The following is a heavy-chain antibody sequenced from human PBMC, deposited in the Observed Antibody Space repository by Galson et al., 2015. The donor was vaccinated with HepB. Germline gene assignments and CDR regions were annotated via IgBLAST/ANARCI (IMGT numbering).Heavy chain of an antibody. CDR3: ARHRRIAVAGHIDY. J-gene: IGHJ4*02. CDR2: IIPIFGTA. Sequence: SVKVSCKASGGTFSSYAISWVRQAPGQGLEWMGGIIPIFGTANYAQKFQGRVTITADKSTSTAYMELSSLRSEDTAVYYCARHRRIAVAGHIDYWGQGTLVTVSS. D-gene: IGHD6-19*01. CDR1: GGTFSSYA. V-gene: IGHV1-69*06.